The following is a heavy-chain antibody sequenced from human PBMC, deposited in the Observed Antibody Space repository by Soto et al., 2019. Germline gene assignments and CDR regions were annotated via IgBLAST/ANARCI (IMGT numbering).Heavy chain of an antibody. D-gene: IGHD5-18*01. V-gene: IGHV1-18*01. CDR3: ARDRGYGSATFDI. CDR2: IGAYDGDT. Sequence: QAQLVLSGAEVKSPGASVKVSCKASGYSFSTYGISWVRQAPGQGLEWMGWIGAYDGDTNHAQKLQGRVTMTIDTSTSTAYMELTSLRSDDTAMYYCARDRGYGSATFDIWGQGTMVTVTS. J-gene: IGHJ3*02. CDR1: GYSFSTYG.